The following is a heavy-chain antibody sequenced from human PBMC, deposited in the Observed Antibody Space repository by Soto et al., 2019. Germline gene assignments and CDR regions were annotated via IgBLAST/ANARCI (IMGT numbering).Heavy chain of an antibody. CDR3: AKVSWFGELYQDAFDI. Sequence: TGGSLRLSCAASGFTFSSYGMHWVRQAPGKGLEWVAVISYDGSNKYYADSVKGRFTISRDNSKNTLYLQMNSLRAEDTAVYYCAKVSWFGELYQDAFDIWGQGTMVTVSS. J-gene: IGHJ3*02. V-gene: IGHV3-30*18. CDR2: ISYDGSNK. D-gene: IGHD3-10*01. CDR1: GFTFSSYG.